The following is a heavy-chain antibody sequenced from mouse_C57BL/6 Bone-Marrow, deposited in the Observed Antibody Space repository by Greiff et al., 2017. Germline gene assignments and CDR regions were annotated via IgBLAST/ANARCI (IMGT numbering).Heavy chain of an antibody. CDR2: IHPNSGST. Sequence: QVQLQQPGAELVKPGASVKLSCKASGYTFTSSWMHWVKQRPGQGLEWIGMIHPNSGSTNYNEKFKSKATLTVDKSSSTAYMQLSSLTSEDSAVYYCARYHAGWYFDVWGTGTTVTVSS. CDR3: ARYHAGWYFDV. V-gene: IGHV1-64*01. D-gene: IGHD2-12*01. J-gene: IGHJ1*03. CDR1: GYTFTSSW.